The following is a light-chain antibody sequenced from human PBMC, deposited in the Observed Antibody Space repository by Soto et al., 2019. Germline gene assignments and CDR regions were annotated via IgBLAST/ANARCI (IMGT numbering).Light chain of an antibody. V-gene: IGKV1-39*01. CDR2: AAS. Sequence: DSQITQSPSSRSASVGDGVTITCRASQSISSYVSWYQQKPGKAPKLLIYAASRLQSGVPSRFSGSRSGTDFTLTISSLQPEDFATYYCQQSYSRVTFGQGTKVDIK. CDR3: QQSYSRVT. CDR1: QSISSY. J-gene: IGKJ1*01.